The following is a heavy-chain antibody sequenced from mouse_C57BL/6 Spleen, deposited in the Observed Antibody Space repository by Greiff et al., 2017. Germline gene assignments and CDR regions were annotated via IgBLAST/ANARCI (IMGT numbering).Heavy chain of an antibody. Sequence: EVKLMESGGGLVKPGGSLKLSCAASGFTFSSYTMSWVRQTPEKRLEWVATISGGGGNTYYPDSVKGRFTISRDNAKNTLYLQMSSLRSEDTALYYCARHDYDKGYAMDYWGQGTSVTVSS. D-gene: IGHD2-4*01. J-gene: IGHJ4*01. V-gene: IGHV5-9*01. CDR1: GFTFSSYT. CDR3: ARHDYDKGYAMDY. CDR2: ISGGGGNT.